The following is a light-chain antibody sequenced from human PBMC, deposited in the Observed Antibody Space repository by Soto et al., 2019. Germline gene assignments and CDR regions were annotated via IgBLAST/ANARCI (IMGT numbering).Light chain of an antibody. CDR3: QQRYDWPLT. CDR1: QSINNY. CDR2: DAS. J-gene: IGKJ4*01. Sequence: EIVLTQSPATLSLSPGERATLSCRASQSINNYLAWYQQKPGQAPRLLIYDASNRATGIPARFSGTGSGTDFTLTISRLEPEDFAVYYYQQRYDWPLTFGGGTKVEIK. V-gene: IGKV3-11*01.